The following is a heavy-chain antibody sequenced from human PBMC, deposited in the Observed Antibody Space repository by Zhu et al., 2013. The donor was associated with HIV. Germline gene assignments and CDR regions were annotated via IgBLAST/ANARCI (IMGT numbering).Heavy chain of an antibody. J-gene: IGHJ2*01. Sequence: QVQLVQSGAEVKKPGSSVKVSCKASGGTFSSYAISWVRQAPGQGLEWMGGIIPIFGTANYAQKFQGRVTITADKSTSTAYMELSSLRSEDTAAYYCARTSYSSGWYKVERRWYFDLWGRGTLVTVSS. D-gene: IGHD6-19*01. CDR3: ARTSYSSGWYKVERRWYFDL. CDR1: GGTFSSYA. V-gene: IGHV1-69*06. CDR2: IIPIFGTA.